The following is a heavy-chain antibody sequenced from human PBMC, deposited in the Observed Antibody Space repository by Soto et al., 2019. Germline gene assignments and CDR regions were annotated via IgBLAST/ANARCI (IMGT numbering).Heavy chain of an antibody. Sequence: SETLSLTCTVSGGSISSSSYYWGWIRQPPGKGLEWIGSIYYSGSTHCNPSLKSRVTISVDTSKNQFSLKLSSVTAADTAVYYCARGSSIAGLYYGMDVWGQGTTVTVSS. J-gene: IGHJ6*02. CDR1: GGSISSSSYY. CDR3: ARGSSIAGLYYGMDV. CDR2: IYYSGST. V-gene: IGHV4-39*01. D-gene: IGHD6-6*01.